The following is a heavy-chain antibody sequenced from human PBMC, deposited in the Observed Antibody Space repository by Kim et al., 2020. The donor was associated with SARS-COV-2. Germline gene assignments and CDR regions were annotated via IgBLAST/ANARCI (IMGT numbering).Heavy chain of an antibody. CDR3: AGRGYDILTGYSLGGLRYNWFDP. V-gene: IGHV4-34*01. D-gene: IGHD3-9*01. Sequence: SETLSLTCAVYGGSFSGYYWSWIRQPPGKGLEWIGEINHSGSTNYNPSLKSRVTISVDTSKNQFSLKLSSVTAADTAVYYCAGRGYDILTGYSLGGLRYNWFDPWGQGTLVTVSS. J-gene: IGHJ5*02. CDR2: INHSGST. CDR1: GGSFSGYY.